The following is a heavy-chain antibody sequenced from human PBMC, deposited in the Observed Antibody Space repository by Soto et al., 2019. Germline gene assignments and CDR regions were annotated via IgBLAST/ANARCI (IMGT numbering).Heavy chain of an antibody. Sequence: QVQLVQSGAEVKKPGASVKVSCKASGYTFTSYAMHWVRQAPGQSLEWMGWINAGNGNTKYSQKFQGRVTITRDTSASTAYMELSSLRSEDTAVYYCASSRITMVPYGMDVWGQGTTVTVSS. J-gene: IGHJ6*02. V-gene: IGHV1-3*01. CDR2: INAGNGNT. CDR1: GYTFTSYA. CDR3: ASSRITMVPYGMDV. D-gene: IGHD3-10*01.